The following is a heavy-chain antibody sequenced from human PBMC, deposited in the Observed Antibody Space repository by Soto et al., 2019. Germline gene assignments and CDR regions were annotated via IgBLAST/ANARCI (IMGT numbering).Heavy chain of an antibody. CDR3: ARQAGFWSGNYYYMDV. CDR2: IYPGDSNT. CDR1: GYSFTSYW. D-gene: IGHD3-3*01. Sequence: PGESLKISCKGSGYSFTSYWIGWVRQMPGKGLEWMGIIYPGDSNTRYSPSFQGQVTISTDKSISTAYLQWSSLKASDTAMYYCARQAGFWSGNYYYMDVWGKGTTVTVSS. J-gene: IGHJ6*03. V-gene: IGHV5-51*01.